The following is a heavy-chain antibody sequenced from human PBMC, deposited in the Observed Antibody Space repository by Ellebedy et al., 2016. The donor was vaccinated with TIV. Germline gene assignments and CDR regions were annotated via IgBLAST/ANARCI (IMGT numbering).Heavy chain of an antibody. CDR3: ASGMVVSMTGTSDY. J-gene: IGHJ4*02. Sequence: GGSLRLSXVASGFTFSRYWMHWVRQVPGKGLVWVSCIDNDGTRTDYADSVKGRFTISRDNAKSTLYLQMNSLRPEDSALYYCASGMVVSMTGTSDYWGQGTLVTVSS. V-gene: IGHV3-74*01. D-gene: IGHD2-8*02. CDR2: IDNDGTRT. CDR1: GFTFSRYW.